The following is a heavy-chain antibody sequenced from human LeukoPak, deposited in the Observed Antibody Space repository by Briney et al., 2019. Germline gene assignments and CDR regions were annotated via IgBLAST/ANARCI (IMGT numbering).Heavy chain of an antibody. Sequence: ASVKGSCKGFGFTSTIYGISWGGQGPGQGRGWMGWISAYNGNTNYAQKLQGRVTMTTDTSTSTAYMELRSLRSDDTAVYYCAREAAMVPFDYWGQGTLVTVSS. CDR2: ISAYNGNT. D-gene: IGHD5-18*01. CDR3: AREAAMVPFDY. CDR1: GFTSTIYG. J-gene: IGHJ4*02. V-gene: IGHV1-18*01.